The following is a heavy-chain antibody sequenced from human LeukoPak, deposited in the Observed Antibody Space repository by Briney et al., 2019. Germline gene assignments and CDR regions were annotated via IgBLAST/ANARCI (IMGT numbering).Heavy chain of an antibody. J-gene: IGHJ3*02. CDR1: GFTFSDYI. CDR2: IRRGTNSYTT. D-gene: IGHD3-16*01. V-gene: IGHV3-72*01. CDR3: TRDGGEGGNSAFDI. Sequence: GGSLRLSCAASGFTFSDYILDWVRQAPGKGLEWVGRIRRGTNSYTTEYAASVKGRFIISRDDSKNSVYLHMNSLKTGDTAVYHCTRDGGEGGNSAFDIWGQGTMVTVSS.